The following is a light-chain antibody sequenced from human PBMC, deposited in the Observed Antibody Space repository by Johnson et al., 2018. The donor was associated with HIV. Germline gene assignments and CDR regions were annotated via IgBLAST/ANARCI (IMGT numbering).Light chain of an antibody. CDR3: GTWDSRLIAAYV. V-gene: IGLV1-51*01. CDR2: DNN. Sequence: QSVLTQPPSVSAAPGQKVTISCSGSTSNIGNNYISWYQQLPGTAPKLLIYDNNKRPSGIPDRFSGSKSGTSATLGITGLQTGDEAEYYSGTWDSRLIAAYVFGTGTKVTVL. CDR1: TSNIGNNY. J-gene: IGLJ1*01.